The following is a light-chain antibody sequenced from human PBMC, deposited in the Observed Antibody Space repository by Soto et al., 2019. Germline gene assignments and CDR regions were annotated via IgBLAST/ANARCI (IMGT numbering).Light chain of an antibody. J-gene: IGLJ2*01. V-gene: IGLV2-14*03. CDR1: NSDIGGYNY. Sequence: QSALTQPASVSGSPGQSITISCTGTNSDIGGYNYVSWYQQHPGKAPKLMIYDVSNRPSGVSYXFSGSKSXNXXSXTISGLQAEDEADYYCSSYTSRSTLGVFGGGTKLTVL. CDR3: SSYTSRSTLGV. CDR2: DVS.